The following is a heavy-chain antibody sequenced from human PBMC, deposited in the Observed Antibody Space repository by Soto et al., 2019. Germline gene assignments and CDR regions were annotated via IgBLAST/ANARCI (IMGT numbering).Heavy chain of an antibody. D-gene: IGHD4-17*01. V-gene: IGHV4-31*03. CDR3: ARVPKDYGDYVSNPVHPFDY. J-gene: IGHJ4*02. CDR2: IYYSGST. CDR1: GGSISSGGYY. Sequence: PSETLSLTCTVSGGSISSGGYYWSWIRQHPGKGLEWIGYIYYSGSTYYNPSLKSRVTISVDTSKNQFSLKLSSVTAADTAVYYCARVPKDYGDYVSNPVHPFDYWGQGTLVTVSS.